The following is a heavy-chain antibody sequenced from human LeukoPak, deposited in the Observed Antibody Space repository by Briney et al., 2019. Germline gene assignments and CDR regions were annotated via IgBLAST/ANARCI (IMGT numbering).Heavy chain of an antibody. CDR2: INPNNGDT. Sequence: ASVKVSCKASGYTFVAYFMHWVRQAPGQGLEWMGWINPNNGDTDSAQKFKGRVIMTRDTSISTVYMELTRLTSDDTAVYFCARDGALWVGDFTFYFDSWGQGSLVTVSS. CDR1: GYTFVAYF. CDR3: ARDGALWVGDFTFYFDS. V-gene: IGHV1-2*02. D-gene: IGHD3-10*01. J-gene: IGHJ4*02.